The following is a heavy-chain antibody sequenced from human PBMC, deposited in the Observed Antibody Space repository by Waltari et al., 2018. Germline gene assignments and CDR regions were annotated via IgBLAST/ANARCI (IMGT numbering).Heavy chain of an antibody. J-gene: IGHJ4*02. Sequence: QVQLVESGGGVVQPGRSLRLSCAASGFTFSSYGMPLVRQAPGKGLEWVAVISYDGSNKYYADSVKGRFTISRDNSKNTLYLQMNSLRAEDTAVYYCAKDRYDFWSGSPSGFDYWGQGTLVTVSS. CDR1: GFTFSSYG. V-gene: IGHV3-30*18. CDR2: ISYDGSNK. CDR3: AKDRYDFWSGSPSGFDY. D-gene: IGHD3-3*01.